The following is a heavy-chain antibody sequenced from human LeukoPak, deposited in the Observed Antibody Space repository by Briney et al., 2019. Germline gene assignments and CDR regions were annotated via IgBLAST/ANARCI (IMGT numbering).Heavy chain of an antibody. Sequence: PGGSLRLSCAASGFTFSSYAMSWVRQAPAKGLEWVSSVGDSGSSTYYADSVKGRFTISRDNSKNTLYLQVNSLRAEDTAIYYCATCTGGGCYSPIEFWGRGTLVTVSS. D-gene: IGHD2-15*01. J-gene: IGHJ4*02. CDR2: VGDSGSST. CDR1: GFTFSSYA. V-gene: IGHV3-23*01. CDR3: ATCTGGGCYSPIEF.